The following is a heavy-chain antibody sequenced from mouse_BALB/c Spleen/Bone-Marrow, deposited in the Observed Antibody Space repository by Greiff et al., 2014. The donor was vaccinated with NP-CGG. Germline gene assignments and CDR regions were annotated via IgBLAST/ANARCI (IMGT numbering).Heavy chain of an antibody. Sequence: VQVVESGPELVKPGASVKMSCKASGYTFTSYVMHWVKQKPGQGLEWIGNINPYNDGTKYNEKFKGKATLTSDKFSSTAYMELGSLTSEDSAVYYCARSLYGFDWYFDVWGAGTTVTVSS. CDR3: ARSLYGFDWYFDV. CDR1: GYTFTSYV. V-gene: IGHV1-14*01. J-gene: IGHJ1*01. CDR2: INPYNDGT. D-gene: IGHD2-2*01.